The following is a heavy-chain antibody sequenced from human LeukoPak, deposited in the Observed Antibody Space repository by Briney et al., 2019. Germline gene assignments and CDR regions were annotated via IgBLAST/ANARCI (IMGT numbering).Heavy chain of an antibody. V-gene: IGHV3-21*01. CDR2: ISSTSSYI. Sequence: PGGSLRPSCAASGFTFSSYIMNWVRQAPGGGLGGAASISSTSSYIYYADSVRGRFTISRDNAKNSLYLQMNSLRAEDTAVYYCARDLLTAVAGIIDYWGQGTLVTVSS. CDR3: ARDLLTAVAGIIDY. D-gene: IGHD6-19*01. CDR1: GFTFSSYI. J-gene: IGHJ4*02.